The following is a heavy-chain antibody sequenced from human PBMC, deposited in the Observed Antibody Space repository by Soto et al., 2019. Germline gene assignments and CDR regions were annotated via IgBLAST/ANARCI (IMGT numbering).Heavy chain of an antibody. V-gene: IGHV4-39*01. Sequence: QLQLQESGPGLVKPSETLSLTCTVSGGSISSSSYYWGWIRQPPGKGLEWIGSIYYTGTTYHNPSLKSRLPISVDTSKIQFSLQLSSVTAADTAVYYCAIPGVYDSSGYYSPFEYWGQGTLVTVSS. CDR3: AIPGVYDSSGYYSPFEY. CDR2: IYYTGTT. J-gene: IGHJ4*02. D-gene: IGHD3-22*01. CDR1: GGSISSSSYY.